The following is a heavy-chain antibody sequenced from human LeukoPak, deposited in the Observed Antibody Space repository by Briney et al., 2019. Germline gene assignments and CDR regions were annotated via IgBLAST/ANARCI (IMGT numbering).Heavy chain of an antibody. CDR3: ARDASGFIAARQFDP. CDR1: GGSISSGGYY. J-gene: IGHJ5*02. V-gene: IGHV4-31*03. D-gene: IGHD6-6*01. CDR2: IYYSGST. Sequence: PSETLSLTCTVSGGSISSGGYYWSWIRQHPGKGLEWIGYIYYSGSTYYNPSLKSRVTISVDTSKNQFSLKLSSVTAADTAVYYCARDASGFIAARQFDPWGQGTLVTVSS.